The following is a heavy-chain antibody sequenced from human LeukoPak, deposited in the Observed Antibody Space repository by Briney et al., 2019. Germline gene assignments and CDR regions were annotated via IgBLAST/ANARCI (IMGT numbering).Heavy chain of an antibody. J-gene: IGHJ6*03. CDR1: GYSFTSYW. CDR3: ARPDYSVSYFSYYYYYMDI. V-gene: IGHV5-51*01. D-gene: IGHD1-26*01. CDR2: IYPGDSDT. Sequence: GESLQISCKGSGYSFTSYWIGWVRQMPGKGLEWMGIIYPGDSDTRYSPSFQGQVTISADKSISTAYLQWSSLKASDTDMYYCARPDYSVSYFSYYYYYMDIWGKGTTVTVSS.